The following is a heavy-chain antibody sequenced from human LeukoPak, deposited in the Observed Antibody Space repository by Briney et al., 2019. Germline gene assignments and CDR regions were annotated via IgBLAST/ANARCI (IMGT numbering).Heavy chain of an antibody. J-gene: IGHJ4*02. D-gene: IGHD2-2*02. V-gene: IGHV1-69*01. CDR1: GGTFSSYA. CDR2: IIPIFGTA. CDR3: ARSRDSNTQSDY. Sequence: SVKVSCKASGGTFSSYAISRVRQAPGQGLEWMGGIIPIFGTANYAQKFQGRVTITADESTSTAYMELSSLRSEDTAVYYCARSRDSNTQSDYWGQGTLVTASS.